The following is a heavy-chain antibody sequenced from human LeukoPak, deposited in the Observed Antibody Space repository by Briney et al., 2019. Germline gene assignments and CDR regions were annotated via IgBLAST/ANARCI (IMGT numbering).Heavy chain of an antibody. D-gene: IGHD2-2*01. V-gene: IGHV4-4*07. CDR1: GGSISSYY. Sequence: SETLSLTCTVSGGSISSYYWSWIRQPAGKGLEWIGLIYTSGSTNYNPSLKSRVTMSVDTSKNQFSLKLSSVTAADTAVYYCARDRGSTRRYYYYGMDVWGQGTTVTVSS. J-gene: IGHJ6*02. CDR3: ARDRGSTRRYYYYGMDV. CDR2: IYTSGST.